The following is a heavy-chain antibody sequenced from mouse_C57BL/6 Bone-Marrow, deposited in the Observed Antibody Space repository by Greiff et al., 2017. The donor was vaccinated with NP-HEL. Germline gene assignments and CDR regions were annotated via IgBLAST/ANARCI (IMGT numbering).Heavy chain of an antibody. V-gene: IGHV5-6*01. CDR3: ARQRPGTREFDY. CDR1: GFTFSSYG. CDR2: ISSGGSYT. Sequence: EVKLVESGGDLVKPGGSLKLSCAASGFTFSSYGMSWVRQTPDKRLEWVATISSGGSYTYYPDSVKGRFTISRDNAKNTLYLQRSSLKSEDTAMYYCARQRPGTREFDYWGQGTTLTVSS. J-gene: IGHJ2*01. D-gene: IGHD4-1*01.